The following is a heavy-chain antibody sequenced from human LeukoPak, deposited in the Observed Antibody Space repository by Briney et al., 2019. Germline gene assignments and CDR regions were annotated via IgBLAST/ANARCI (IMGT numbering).Heavy chain of an antibody. D-gene: IGHD6-19*01. V-gene: IGHV4-4*09. CDR1: GGSISSYY. CDR2: TYTSGST. Sequence: SETLSLTCTVSGGSISSYYWSWIRQPPGKGLEWIGYTYTSGSTNYNPSLKSRVTISVDTSKNQFSLKLSSVTAADTAVYYCARRASPQWYFDYWGQGTLVTVSS. CDR3: ARRASPQWYFDY. J-gene: IGHJ4*02.